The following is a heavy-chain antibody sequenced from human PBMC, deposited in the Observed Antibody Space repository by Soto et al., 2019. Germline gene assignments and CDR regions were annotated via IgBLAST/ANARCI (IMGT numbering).Heavy chain of an antibody. Sequence: EVQLLDSGGGLVQPGGSLRLSCAASGFTFSSYAMNWVRQAPGKGLEWVSVISGSGASTYSADSVKGRFTISRDNSKNTLYLQMNSLRAEDTAVYYCARRGPGTYVDYWGQGTLVTVSS. CDR3: ARRGPGTYVDY. V-gene: IGHV3-23*01. J-gene: IGHJ4*02. CDR1: GFTFSSYA. CDR2: ISGSGAST. D-gene: IGHD6-13*01.